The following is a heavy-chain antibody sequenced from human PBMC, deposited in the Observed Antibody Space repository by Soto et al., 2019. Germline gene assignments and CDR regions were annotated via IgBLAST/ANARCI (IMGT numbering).Heavy chain of an antibody. V-gene: IGHV5-51*01. CDR3: ARSQIVVVPAATIDYGMDV. CDR2: IYPGDSDT. Sequence: GESLKISCKGSGYSFTSYWIGWVRQMPGKGLEWMGIIYPGDSDTRYSPSFQGQVTISADKSISTAYLQWSSLKASDTAMYYCARSQIVVVPAATIDYGMDVWGQGTTVTVSS. J-gene: IGHJ6*02. CDR1: GYSFTSYW. D-gene: IGHD2-2*01.